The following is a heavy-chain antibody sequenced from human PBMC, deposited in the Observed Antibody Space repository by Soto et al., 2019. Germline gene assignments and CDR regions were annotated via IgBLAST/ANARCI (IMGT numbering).Heavy chain of an antibody. D-gene: IGHD3-22*01. V-gene: IGHV4-30-2*01. J-gene: IGHJ3*02. CDR2: MYHSGST. CDR3: ARSRAVYYDSSGYWIDAFDI. CDR1: GGSNSSGGYS. Sequence: SDTLSLTCAVSGGSNSSGGYSWSWPRQPQRNALEWIGYMYHSGSTYYNPSHESRVTISVDRAKNQFSLKLSSLDAADTSVNYCARSRAVYYDSSGYWIDAFDIWGQGTMVTVSS.